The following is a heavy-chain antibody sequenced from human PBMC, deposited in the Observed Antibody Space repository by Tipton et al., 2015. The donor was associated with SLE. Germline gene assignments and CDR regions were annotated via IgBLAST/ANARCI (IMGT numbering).Heavy chain of an antibody. D-gene: IGHD3-9*01. CDR3: ARGLDILTGSDPDY. V-gene: IGHV4-61*08. CDR2: IYYSGST. J-gene: IGHJ4*02. Sequence: TLSLTCAVSGGSISRGGLSWSWFRQPPGKGLEWIGYIYYSGSTNYNPSLKSRVTISVDTSKNQFSLKLSSVTAADTAVYYCARGLDILTGSDPDYWGQGTLVTVSS. CDR1: GGSISRGGLS.